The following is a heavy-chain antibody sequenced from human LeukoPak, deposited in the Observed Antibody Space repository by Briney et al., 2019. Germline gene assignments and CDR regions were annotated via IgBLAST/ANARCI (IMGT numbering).Heavy chain of an antibody. CDR1: GGSFSGYY. D-gene: IGHD3-10*01. V-gene: IGHV4-34*01. CDR3: ARLTTMVRGVIRSRSWFDS. J-gene: IGHJ5*01. CDR2: INHSGST. Sequence: PSETLSLTCAVYGGSFSGYYWSWIRQPPGKGLEWIGEINHSGSTNYNPSLKSRVTISVDTSKNQFSLKLSSVAAADTAVYYCARLTTMVRGVIRSRSWFDSWGQGTLVTVSS.